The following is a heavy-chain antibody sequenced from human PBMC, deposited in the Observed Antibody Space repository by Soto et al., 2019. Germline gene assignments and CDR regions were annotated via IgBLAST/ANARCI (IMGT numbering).Heavy chain of an antibody. D-gene: IGHD1-1*01. CDR3: ARLTEAVTTFVY. V-gene: IGHV3-7*03. CDR2: INQDGSVK. J-gene: IGHJ4*02. Sequence: HPGGSLRLSCEASGFALSPYLMSWVRQAPGRGLEWVANINQDGSVKHYVDSVRGRFTVSRDSAKNSLFLQMNSLSAEDTAVYFCARLTEAVTTFVYWGQGTPVTVSS. CDR1: GFALSPYL.